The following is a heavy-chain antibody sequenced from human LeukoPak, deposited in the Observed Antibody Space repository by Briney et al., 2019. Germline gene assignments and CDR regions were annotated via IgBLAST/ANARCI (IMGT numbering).Heavy chain of an antibody. V-gene: IGHV4-4*07. J-gene: IGHJ4*02. CDR3: APSYDYQVAALAL. Sequence: SETLSLTCAVSGGSIRDYQWSWIRQPPGKGLEWVGHINTSGRADYDPFLRGRLTFSVDASGNQFSLQLDCVTAEDTAVYYCAPSYDYQVAALALWRQGTLVTHSS. D-gene: IGHD5-12*01. CDR1: GGSIRDYQ. CDR2: INTSGRA.